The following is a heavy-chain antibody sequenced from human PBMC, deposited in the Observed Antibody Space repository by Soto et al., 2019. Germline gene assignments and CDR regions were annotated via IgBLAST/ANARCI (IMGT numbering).Heavy chain of an antibody. Sequence: SETLSLTFAVYGGSFSGYYWRWIRQPPGNGLEWIGENNHSGNTKYKPSIKSRVTISIETSKNQYYQKISSVTAADTAVYYCASMKYYYGSGSYYNRYYYYGMDVWGQGTTVA. D-gene: IGHD3-10*01. CDR2: NNHSGNT. V-gene: IGHV4-34*01. CDR1: GGSFSGYY. CDR3: ASMKYYYGSGSYYNRYYYYGMDV. J-gene: IGHJ6*02.